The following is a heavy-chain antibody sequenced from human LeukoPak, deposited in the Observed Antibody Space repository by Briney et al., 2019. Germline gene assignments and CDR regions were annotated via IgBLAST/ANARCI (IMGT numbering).Heavy chain of an antibody. CDR1: GYTFTGYY. D-gene: IGHD4-11*01. Sequence: ASVKVSCKASGYTFTGYYMHWVRQAPGQGLEWMGWINPNSGGTNYAQKFQGRVNMTRDTSISTAFMELSRLRSDDTAVYYCAIIVTTTNIDYWGQGTLVTVSS. CDR3: AIIVTTTNIDY. J-gene: IGHJ4*02. CDR2: INPNSGGT. V-gene: IGHV1-2*02.